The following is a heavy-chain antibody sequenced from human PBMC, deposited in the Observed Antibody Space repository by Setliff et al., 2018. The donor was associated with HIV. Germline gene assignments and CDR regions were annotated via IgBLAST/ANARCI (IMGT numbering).Heavy chain of an antibody. D-gene: IGHD3-10*01. CDR1: GYTFTSYG. V-gene: IGHV1-18*01. Sequence: RASVKVSCKASGYTFTSYGISWVRQAPGQGLEWMGWISAYNGSTGYADSVKGRFTISRDNAKNSLYLQMNSLRAEDTALYYCARDIPFGDLLMLQAYMDVWGKGTTVTVSS. J-gene: IGHJ6*04. CDR2: ISAYNGST. CDR3: ARDIPFGDLLMLQAYMDV.